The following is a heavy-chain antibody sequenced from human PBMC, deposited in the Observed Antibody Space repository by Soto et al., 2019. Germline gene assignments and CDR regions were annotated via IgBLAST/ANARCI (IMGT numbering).Heavy chain of an antibody. V-gene: IGHV3-30-3*01. CDR1: GFPFSSHA. D-gene: IGHD3-16*01. J-gene: IGHJ4*02. CDR2: ISFDGGIH. CDR3: ARRAYMISSESY. Sequence: GGSLRLSCVASGFPFSSHALHWVRQAPGKGLEWVAIISFDGGIHNYADSVKDRFTISRDNSKNTLYLQMNSLRPGDTGVYYCARRAYMISSESYWGRGTLVTVSS.